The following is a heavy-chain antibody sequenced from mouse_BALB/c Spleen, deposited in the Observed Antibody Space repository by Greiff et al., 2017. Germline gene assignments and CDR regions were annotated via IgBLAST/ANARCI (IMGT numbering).Heavy chain of an antibody. CDR2: ISSGGSYT. V-gene: IGHV5-9-3*01. CDR3: ARELGLRRRDCDY. Sequence: EVKLVESGGGLVKPGGSLKLSCAASGFTFSSYAMSWVRQTPEKRLEWVATISSGGSYTYYPDSVKGRFTISRDNAKNTLYLQMSSLRSEDTAMYDCARELGLRRRDCDYWGQGTTLTVSS. CDR1: GFTFSSYA. J-gene: IGHJ2*01. D-gene: IGHD3-1*01.